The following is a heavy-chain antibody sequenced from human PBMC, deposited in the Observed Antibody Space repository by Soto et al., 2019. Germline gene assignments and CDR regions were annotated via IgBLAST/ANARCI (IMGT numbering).Heavy chain of an antibody. Sequence: PSETLSLTCSVSGGSVSSYWWSWIRQPPGKGLEWIGYIYYTGSTNYSPSLKGRVTISLDASKSQFSLKLTSMTAADTAVYYCARGPGASDYYFDYWGPGTLVTVSS. D-gene: IGHD3-10*01. CDR2: IYYTGST. J-gene: IGHJ4*02. V-gene: IGHV4-59*02. CDR1: GGSVSSYW. CDR3: ARGPGASDYYFDY.